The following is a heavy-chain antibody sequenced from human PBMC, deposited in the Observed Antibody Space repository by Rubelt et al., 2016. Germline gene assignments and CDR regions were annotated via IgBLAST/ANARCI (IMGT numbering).Heavy chain of an antibody. CDR3: AGGRDSSWCLSH. Sequence: EVQLLESGGGLVQPGGSLRLSCAASGFTFSSYAMSWVRQAPGKGLEWVSAISGSGGSTYYADSVKGRFTISRDNSKNIESLQMRGGCAEATAVYYCAGGRDSSWCLSHWGQGTRVTVSS. CDR2: ISGSGGST. CDR1: GFTFSSYA. V-gene: IGHV3-23*01. J-gene: IGHJ4*02. D-gene: IGHD6-13*01.